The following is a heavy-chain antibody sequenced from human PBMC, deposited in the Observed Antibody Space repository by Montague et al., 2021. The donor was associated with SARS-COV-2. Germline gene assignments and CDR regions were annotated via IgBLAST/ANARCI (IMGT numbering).Heavy chain of an antibody. CDR1: GFTFSDYY. D-gene: IGHD2-2*03. CDR2: ISYDARNT. CDR3: ARDWIRGIPDYFDY. J-gene: IGHJ4*02. V-gene: IGHV3-30*03. Sequence: SLRLSCAASGFTFSDYYMSWIRQPPGRGLEWVAVISYDARNTYHADSVKGRFTISRDNSRDTLYLQMHSLRPEDTAVYYCARDWIRGIPDYFDYWGQGTLVTVSS.